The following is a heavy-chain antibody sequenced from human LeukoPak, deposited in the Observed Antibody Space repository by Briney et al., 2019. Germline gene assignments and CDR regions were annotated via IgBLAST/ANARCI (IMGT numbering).Heavy chain of an antibody. CDR2: VNPNSGNT. CDR1: GYTFTSYD. Sequence: ASVKVSCKASGYTFTSYDVNWVRQATGQGLEWMGWVNPNSGNTAYAQNFQGRVTMTSDTSINIAYMELSSLRSEDTAVYYCARGAWTSSFDYWGQGTLVTVSS. V-gene: IGHV1-8*01. J-gene: IGHJ4*02. CDR3: ARGAWTSSFDY. D-gene: IGHD6-6*01.